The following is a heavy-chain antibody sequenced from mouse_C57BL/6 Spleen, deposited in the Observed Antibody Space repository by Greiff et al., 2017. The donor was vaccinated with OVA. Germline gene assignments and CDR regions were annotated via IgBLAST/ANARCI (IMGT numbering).Heavy chain of an antibody. CDR3: AKSEDYYGSSYFDY. CDR2: IWRGGST. CDR1: GFSLTSYG. V-gene: IGHV2-5*01. Sequence: VMLVESGPGLVQPSQSLSITCTVSGFSLTSYGVHWVRQSPGKGLEWLGVIWRGGSTDYNAAFMSRLSITKDNSKSQVFFKMNSLQADDTAIYYCAKSEDYYGSSYFDYWGQGTTLTVSS. D-gene: IGHD1-1*01. J-gene: IGHJ2*01.